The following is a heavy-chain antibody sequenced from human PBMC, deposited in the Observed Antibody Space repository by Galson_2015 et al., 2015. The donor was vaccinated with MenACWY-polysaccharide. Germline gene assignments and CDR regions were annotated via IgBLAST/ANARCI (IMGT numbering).Heavy chain of an antibody. CDR2: ITDSGSST. V-gene: IGHV3-23*01. D-gene: IGHD1-1*01. Sequence: SLRLSCAVSGYTFSSYVMSWVRQAPGRGLEWVSSITDSGSSTYYVDSVKGRFTISRDNSKNTLFLQMNSLRADDTAVYYCVKAHETSGWNRGPGYWGQGTLVTVSS. CDR3: VKAHETSGWNRGPGY. J-gene: IGHJ4*02. CDR1: GYTFSSYV.